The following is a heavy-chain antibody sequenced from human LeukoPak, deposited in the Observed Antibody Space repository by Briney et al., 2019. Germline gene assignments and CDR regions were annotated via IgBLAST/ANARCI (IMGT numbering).Heavy chain of an antibody. CDR2: INPNSGDT. V-gene: IGHV1-2*02. Sequence: ASVKVSCKASGYTFTGHNIHWVRQAPGQGLEWTGWINPNSGDTKNEQKFQGRVTMTRDTSISTAYMELRRLNSDDTAVYYCARGYCSGGSCYLDYWGQGTLVTVSS. CDR1: GYTFTGHN. J-gene: IGHJ4*02. CDR3: ARGYCSGGSCYLDY. D-gene: IGHD2-15*01.